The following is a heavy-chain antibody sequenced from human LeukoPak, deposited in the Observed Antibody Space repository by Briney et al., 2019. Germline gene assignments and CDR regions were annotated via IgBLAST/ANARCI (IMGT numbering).Heavy chain of an antibody. CDR2: IYYSGST. CDR1: GGSISSYY. V-gene: IGHV4-59*12. J-gene: IGHJ4*02. Sequence: SETLSLTCTVFGGSISSYYWSWIWQPPGKGLDWIGYIYYSGSTNYNPSLKSRVTISVDTSKNQFSLKLSSVTAADTAVYYCARGTGYGDYGPFDYWGQGTLVTVSS. D-gene: IGHD4-17*01. CDR3: ARGTGYGDYGPFDY.